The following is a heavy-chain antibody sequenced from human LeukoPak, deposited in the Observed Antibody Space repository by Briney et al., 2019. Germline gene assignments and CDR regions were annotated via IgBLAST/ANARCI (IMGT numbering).Heavy chain of an antibody. V-gene: IGHV3-30-3*01. CDR1: GFTLRTYA. D-gene: IGHD1-14*01. CDR3: MRDAGGY. J-gene: IGHJ4*02. Sequence: SGGSLSLSCVASGFTLRTYAMLWVRQARGKGLEWVAVISSDGSKKFYSDSVKGQFTISRDNSKNTLYLQMNSPRTEDTGVYFCMRDAGGYWGQGTPVTVSS. CDR2: ISSDGSKK.